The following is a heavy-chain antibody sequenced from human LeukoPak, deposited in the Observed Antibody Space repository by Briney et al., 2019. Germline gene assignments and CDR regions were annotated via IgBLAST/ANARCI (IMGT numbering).Heavy chain of an antibody. J-gene: IGHJ4*02. D-gene: IGHD1-7*01. V-gene: IGHV4-61*02. Sequence: PSETLSLTCTVSGGSISSGSYYWSWIRQPAGKGLEWIGRIYTSGSTNYNPSLKSRVTISVDTSKNQFSLKLSSVTAADTAVYYCARVKLQGTLFDYWGQGTLVTVSS. CDR1: GGSISSGSYY. CDR3: ARVKLQGTLFDY. CDR2: IYTSGST.